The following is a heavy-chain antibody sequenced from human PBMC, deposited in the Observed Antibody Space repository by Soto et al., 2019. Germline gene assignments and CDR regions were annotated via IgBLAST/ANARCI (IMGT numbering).Heavy chain of an antibody. CDR3: ASALAADGISGYYYSMDF. J-gene: IGHJ6*03. CDR1: GDSVSSDSAA. Sequence: SQTLSLTCAISGDSVSSDSAAWSWIRQSPSRGLEWLGRTYYRSKWYNDYAVSVKSRITINPDTSKNQFSLQLNSVTPEDTAVYYCASALAADGISGYYYSMDFWGRGTTVTGSS. CDR2: TYYRSKWYN. D-gene: IGHD3-9*01. V-gene: IGHV6-1*01.